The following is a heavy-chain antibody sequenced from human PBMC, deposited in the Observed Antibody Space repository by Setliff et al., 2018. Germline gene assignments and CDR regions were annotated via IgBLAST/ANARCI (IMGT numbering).Heavy chain of an antibody. V-gene: IGHV3-21*01. J-gene: IGHJ5*02. CDR2: ISSSSSYI. Sequence: GGSLRLSCAASGFTFSSYSMNWVRQAPGKGLEWVSSISSSSSYIYYADSVKGRFTISRDNAKNSLYLQMNSLRAEDTAVYYCAKDDLVVAATLNWFDPWGQGTLVTVSS. D-gene: IGHD2-15*01. CDR1: GFTFSSYS. CDR3: AKDDLVVAATLNWFDP.